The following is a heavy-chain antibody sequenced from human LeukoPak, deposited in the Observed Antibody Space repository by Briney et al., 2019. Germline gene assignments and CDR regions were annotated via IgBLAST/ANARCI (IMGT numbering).Heavy chain of an antibody. J-gene: IGHJ4*02. D-gene: IGHD3-3*01. V-gene: IGHV1-69*05. CDR1: GGTFSSYA. CDR3: ARGLSYDFWSGYFDY. Sequence: SVKVSCKASGGTFSSYAISWVRQAPGQGLEWMGGIIPIFGTANYAQKFQGRVTITTDESTSTAYMELSSLRSEDTAVYYCARGLSYDFWSGYFDYWGQGTLVTVSS. CDR2: IIPIFGTA.